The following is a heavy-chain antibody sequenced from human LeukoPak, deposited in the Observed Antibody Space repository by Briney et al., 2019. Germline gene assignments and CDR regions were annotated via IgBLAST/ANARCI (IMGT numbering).Heavy chain of an antibody. J-gene: IGHJ4*02. CDR3: ARAPHFFDTSGSRYYFDY. CDR2: INHSGST. CDR1: GGSFSGYY. V-gene: IGHV4-34*01. D-gene: IGHD3-22*01. Sequence: SETLSLTCAVYGGSFSGYYWSWIRQPPGKGLEWIGEINHSGSTNYNPSLKSRVTISVDTSKNQFSLNLSSVTAADTAVYYCARAPHFFDTSGSRYYFDYWGRGALVTVSS.